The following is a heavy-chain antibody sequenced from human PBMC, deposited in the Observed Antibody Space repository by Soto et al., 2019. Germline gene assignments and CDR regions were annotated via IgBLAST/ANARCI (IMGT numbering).Heavy chain of an antibody. CDR2: ISAYNGNT. J-gene: IGHJ4*02. V-gene: IGHV1-18*01. Sequence: AASVKVSCKASGYAFTIYGLTLVRQAPGQGPEWVGWISAYNGNTHYAQKLQGRVATTTDTSTSTAYMELRSLSSDDTAVYYCARPQNDILTDSYTNYFDSWGQGTPVTVSS. CDR1: GYAFTIYG. CDR3: ARPQNDILTDSYTNYFDS. D-gene: IGHD3-9*01.